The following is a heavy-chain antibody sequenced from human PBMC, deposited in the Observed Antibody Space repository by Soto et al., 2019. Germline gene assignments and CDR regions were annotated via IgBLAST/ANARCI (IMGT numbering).Heavy chain of an antibody. J-gene: IGHJ6*02. Sequence: SETLSLTCTVSGGSISSGGYYWSWIRQHPGKGLEWIGYIYYSGSTYYNPSLKSRVTISVDTSKNQFSLKLSSVTAADTAVYYCARDSVVTPYYYYGMDVWGQGTTVT. CDR1: GGSISSGGYY. CDR2: IYYSGST. CDR3: ARDSVVTPYYYYGMDV. V-gene: IGHV4-31*03. D-gene: IGHD3-16*02.